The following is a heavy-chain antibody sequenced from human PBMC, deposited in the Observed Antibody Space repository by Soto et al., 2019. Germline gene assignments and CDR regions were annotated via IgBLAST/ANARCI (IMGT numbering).Heavy chain of an antibody. CDR2: ISYDGSNK. CDR1: GFTFSSYG. D-gene: IGHD6-19*01. V-gene: IGHV3-30*18. J-gene: IGHJ4*02. CDR3: AKDSDSSGWKYYFDY. Sequence: GGSLRLSCAASGFTFSSYGMHWVRQAPGKGLEWVAVISYDGSNKYYADSVKGRFTISRDNSKNTLYLQMNSLRAEDTAVYYCAKDSDSSGWKYYFDYWGQGTLVTVSS.